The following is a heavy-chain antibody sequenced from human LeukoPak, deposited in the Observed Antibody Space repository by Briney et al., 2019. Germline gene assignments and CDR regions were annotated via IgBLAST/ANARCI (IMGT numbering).Heavy chain of an antibody. CDR2: ISGSGGST. J-gene: IGHJ4*02. Sequence: GGSLRLSCAASGFTFSSYAMSWVRQAPGKGLEWVSAISGSGGSTYYADSVKGRFTISRDNSKNTQYLQMNSLRAEDTAVYYCAKDTDWSGYYQGSDYWGQGTLVTVSS. CDR3: AKDTDWSGYYQGSDY. CDR1: GFTFSSYA. V-gene: IGHV3-23*01. D-gene: IGHD3-3*01.